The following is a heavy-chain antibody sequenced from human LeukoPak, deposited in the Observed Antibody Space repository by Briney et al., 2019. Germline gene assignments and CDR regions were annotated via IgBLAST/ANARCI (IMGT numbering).Heavy chain of an antibody. V-gene: IGHV1-8*02. J-gene: IGHJ4*02. D-gene: IGHD1-26*01. CDR1: AGTFSSYA. CDR3: ARVVVGATIPHY. CDR2: MNPNSGNT. Sequence: ASVKVSCKASAGTFSSYAISWVRQATGQGLEWMGWMNPNSGNTGYAQKFQGRVTMTRNTSISTAYMELSSLRSEDTAVYYCARVVVGATIPHYWGQGTLVTVSS.